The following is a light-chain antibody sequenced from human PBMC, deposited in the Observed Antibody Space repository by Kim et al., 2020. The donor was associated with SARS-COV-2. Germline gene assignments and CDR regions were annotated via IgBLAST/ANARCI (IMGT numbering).Light chain of an antibody. CDR1: QDVTRG. J-gene: IGKJ1*01. CDR3: QHRQT. V-gene: IGKV1-5*01. CDR2: DAS. Sequence: PPTLSASVGVRVTSTCRAAQDVTRGLAWYQQKPGRAPKLLIDDASTLDRGVPSRFRGSGSGTEFALTINSLQPDDFASYYCQHRQTFGQGTKVDIK.